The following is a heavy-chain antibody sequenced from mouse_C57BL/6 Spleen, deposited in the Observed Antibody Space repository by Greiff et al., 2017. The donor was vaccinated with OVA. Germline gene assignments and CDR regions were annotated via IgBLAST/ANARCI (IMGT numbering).Heavy chain of an antibody. J-gene: IGHJ3*01. V-gene: IGHV5-4*01. CDR2: ISDGGSYT. CDR1: GFTFSSYA. CDR3: ERDGVLFAY. Sequence: DVMLVESGGGLVKPGGSLKLSCAASGFTFSSYALSWVRQTPEKRLEWVATISDGGSYTYYPDNVKGRFTISRDNAKNNLYLQMSHLKSEDTAMYYCERDGVLFAYWGQGTLVTVSA.